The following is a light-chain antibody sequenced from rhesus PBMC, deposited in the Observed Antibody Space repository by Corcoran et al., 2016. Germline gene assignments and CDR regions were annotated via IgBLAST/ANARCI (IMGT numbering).Light chain of an antibody. CDR3: QQYSNWPFT. V-gene: IGKV3-35*01. Sequence: EIVLTQSPATLSLSPGERATLSCRASQSVSSSLAWYQQKPGRPPKLLIYDSSNRASCIPDRFSGSGSGTYFTITISSLEPEDVEVYYCQQYSNWPFTFGPGTKLDIK. J-gene: IGKJ3*01. CDR2: DSS. CDR1: QSVSSS.